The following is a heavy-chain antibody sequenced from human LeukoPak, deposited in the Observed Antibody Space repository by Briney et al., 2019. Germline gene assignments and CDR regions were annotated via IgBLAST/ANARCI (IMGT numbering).Heavy chain of an antibody. CDR3: ARVTVGATADYLDY. V-gene: IGHV3-48*01. J-gene: IGHJ4*02. D-gene: IGHD1-26*01. Sequence: HPGGSLRLSCAASGFTFRTYSMNWVRQAPGKGLEWVSYISGTGNTIYYADSVKGRFTISRDNAKNSLYLQMNSLRAEDTAVYYCARVTVGATADYLDYWGQGTLVTVSS. CDR1: GFTFRTYS. CDR2: ISGTGNTI.